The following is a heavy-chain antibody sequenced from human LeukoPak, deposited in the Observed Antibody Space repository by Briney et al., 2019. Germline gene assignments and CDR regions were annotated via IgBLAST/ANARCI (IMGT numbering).Heavy chain of an antibody. CDR2: INIGGTNT. CDR1: GFTFNDYY. D-gene: IGHD6-6*01. V-gene: IGHV3-11*06. CDR3: ARARGQLVVPIWFDY. J-gene: IGHJ4*02. Sequence: GGSLRLSCAASGFTFNDYYMSWIRQAPGKGLEWLSYINIGGTNTHYADSVKGRFTISRDNSKNTLYLQMNSLRAEDTALYYCARARGQLVVPIWFDYWGQGTLVTVSS.